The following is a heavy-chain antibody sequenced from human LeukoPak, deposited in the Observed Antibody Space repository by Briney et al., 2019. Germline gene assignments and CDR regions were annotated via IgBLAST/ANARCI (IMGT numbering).Heavy chain of an antibody. J-gene: IGHJ4*02. CDR2: IRGSGGGT. Sequence: PGGSLRLSCAASGFTFSSYAMGGVRQAPGKGLEWVSTIRGSGGGTYYADSVKGRFTISRDNSKNTLYLQMNSLRDEDTALYYCAKAGIGVVGYFDYWGQGTLVTVSS. CDR3: AKAGIGVVGYFDY. D-gene: IGHD6-19*01. V-gene: IGHV3-23*01. CDR1: GFTFSSYA.